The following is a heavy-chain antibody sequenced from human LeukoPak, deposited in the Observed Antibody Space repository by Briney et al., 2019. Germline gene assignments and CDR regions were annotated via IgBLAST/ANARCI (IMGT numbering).Heavy chain of an antibody. D-gene: IGHD3-10*01. V-gene: IGHV3-23*01. Sequence: GGTLRLSCAASGFTFSSYGMSWVRQAPGKGLEWVSGISGSGGSTYYVDSVKGRFTISRDNSKNTLYMQMNSLRADDTAIYYCAKDGGVWFGESNDYWGQGTLVTVSS. CDR3: AKDGGVWFGESNDY. J-gene: IGHJ4*02. CDR1: GFTFSSYG. CDR2: ISGSGGST.